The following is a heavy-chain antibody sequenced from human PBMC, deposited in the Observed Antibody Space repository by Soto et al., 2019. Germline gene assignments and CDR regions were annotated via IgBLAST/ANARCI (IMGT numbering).Heavy chain of an antibody. D-gene: IGHD6-19*01. J-gene: IGHJ4*02. CDR3: ARLFATSGWYDY. CDR1: GYSFTSYW. CDR2: IYPGDSDT. Sequence: PGESLKISCKGSGYSFTSYWIGWVRQMPGKGLERMGIIYPGDSDTRYSPSFQGQVTISADKSITTTYLQWSSLKASDTAIYYCARLFATSGWYDYWGQRTLVTVSS. V-gene: IGHV5-51*01.